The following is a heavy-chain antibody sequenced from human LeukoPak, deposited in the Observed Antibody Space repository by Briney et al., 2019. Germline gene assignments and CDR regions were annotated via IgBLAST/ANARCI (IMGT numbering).Heavy chain of an antibody. D-gene: IGHD6-19*01. Sequence: GGSLRLSCAASGFTFSNYVMSWVRQAPGKGLEWVSGISGSGDSTYYADSVKGRFTISRDNSKNTLYLQMNSLRVEDTAAYYCAKVRAPSGWFNSDYWGQGTLVTVCS. CDR1: GFTFSNYV. CDR3: AKVRAPSGWFNSDY. J-gene: IGHJ4*02. V-gene: IGHV3-23*01. CDR2: ISGSGDST.